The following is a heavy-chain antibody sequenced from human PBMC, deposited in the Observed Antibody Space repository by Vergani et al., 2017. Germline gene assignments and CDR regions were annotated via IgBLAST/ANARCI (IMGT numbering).Heavy chain of an antibody. J-gene: IGHJ4*02. D-gene: IGHD1-26*01. CDR3: ASGNRGWELTEDY. CDR2: ISSSSSYI. V-gene: IGHV3-21*01. Sequence: EVQLVESGGGLVKPGGSLRLSCAASGFTFSSYSMNWVRQAPGKGLEWVSSISSSSSYIYYADSVKGRFTISRDNAKNSLYLQMNSLRAEDTAVYYCASGNRGWELTEDYWGQGSRVTVSS. CDR1: GFTFSSYS.